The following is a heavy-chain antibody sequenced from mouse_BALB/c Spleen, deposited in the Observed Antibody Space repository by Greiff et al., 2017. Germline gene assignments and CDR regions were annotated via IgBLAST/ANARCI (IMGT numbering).Heavy chain of an antibody. CDR1: GYSITSDYA. J-gene: IGHJ4*01. Sequence: EVNLVESGPGLVKPSQSLSLTCTVTGYSITSDYAWNWIRQFPGNKLEWMGYISYSGSTSYNPSLKSRISITRDTSKNQFFLQLNSVTTEDTATYYCARWGDYAMDYWGQGTSVTVSS. CDR2: ISYSGST. CDR3: ARWGDYAMDY. V-gene: IGHV3-2*02.